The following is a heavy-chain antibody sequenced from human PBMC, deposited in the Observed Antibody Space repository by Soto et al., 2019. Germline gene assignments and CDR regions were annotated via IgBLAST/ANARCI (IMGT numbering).Heavy chain of an antibody. V-gene: IGHV3-30-3*01. D-gene: IGHD6-6*01. CDR3: ARVPKYSSSSMRVHNYYYYYGMDV. Sequence: LRLSCAASGFTFSSYAMHWVRQAPGKGLEWVAVISYDGSNKYYADSVKGRFTISRDNSKNTLYLQMNSLRAEDTAVYYCARVPKYSSSSMRVHNYYYYYGMDVSGQGTRVTVSS. J-gene: IGHJ6*02. CDR2: ISYDGSNK. CDR1: GFTFSSYA.